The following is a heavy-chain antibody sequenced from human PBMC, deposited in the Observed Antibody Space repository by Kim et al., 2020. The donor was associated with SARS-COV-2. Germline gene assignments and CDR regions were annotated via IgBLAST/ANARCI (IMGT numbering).Heavy chain of an antibody. J-gene: IGHJ4*02. CDR2: ISGSGDRT. CDR1: GFSFSSYA. V-gene: IGHV3-23*01. Sequence: GGSLRLSCAASGFSFSSYAMSWVRQIPGKGLEWISSISGSGDRTYYADSVKGRFTMSRDNSRNTLNLQMNSLRADDTAVYYCAKETMNAVFGVIGNWGQGTLVTVSS. CDR3: AKETMNAVFGVIGN. D-gene: IGHD3-3*01.